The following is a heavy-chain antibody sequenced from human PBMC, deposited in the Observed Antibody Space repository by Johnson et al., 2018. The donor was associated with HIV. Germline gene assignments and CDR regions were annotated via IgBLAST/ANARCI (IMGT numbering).Heavy chain of an antibody. CDR3: ARDGIYSSPWDAVDI. CDR2: INEDGSEE. Sequence: VQLVESGGGVVQRGGSLRLSCAASGFTFSHYWMSWVRQAPGHGLAWVANINEDGSEEYYVDSMEGRFTISSDNAKNSLYLQIDSLRAEATAVDYCARDGIYSSPWDAVDIWGQGTMVTVSS. CDR1: GFTFSHYW. D-gene: IGHD6-19*01. J-gene: IGHJ3*02. V-gene: IGHV3-7*03.